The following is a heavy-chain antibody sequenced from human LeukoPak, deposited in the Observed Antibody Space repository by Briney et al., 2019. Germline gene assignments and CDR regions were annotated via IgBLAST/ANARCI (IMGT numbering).Heavy chain of an antibody. V-gene: IGHV1-46*01. J-gene: IGHJ4*02. CDR3: GKDGGYSYGYPFDY. D-gene: IGHD5-18*01. CDR1: GYTFTSNF. Sequence: ASVKVSCKASGYTFTSNFMHWVRQAPGQGLEWVGIINPSGGSTSYAQNFQGRVTMTRDMSTSTIYMELSSLRSDDTAVYYCGKDGGYSYGYPFDYWGQGTLVTVSS. CDR2: INPSGGST.